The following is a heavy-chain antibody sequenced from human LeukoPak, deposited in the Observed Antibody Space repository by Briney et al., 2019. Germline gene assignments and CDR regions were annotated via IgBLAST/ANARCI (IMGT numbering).Heavy chain of an antibody. V-gene: IGHV5-51*01. D-gene: IGHD2-2*01. J-gene: IGHJ3*02. Sequence: PGESLIISCRGSGYSFTTYWIGWARQSPGKGLEWMGIIQPTDSEKIYSPSFGRQATMSADKSINTVYLQWSSLRASDTATYFCARRIGPISSTWTDAFDIWGRGTKVTVSS. CDR2: IQPTDSEK. CDR3: ARRIGPISSTWTDAFDI. CDR1: GYSFTTYW.